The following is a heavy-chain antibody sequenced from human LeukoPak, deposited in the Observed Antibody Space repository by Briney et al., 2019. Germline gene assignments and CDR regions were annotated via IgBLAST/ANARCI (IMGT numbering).Heavy chain of an antibody. D-gene: IGHD3-10*01. CDR3: ARVLRITMVRGVIIGPDY. CDR1: GGSISSGSYY. V-gene: IGHV4-61*02. J-gene: IGHJ4*02. Sequence: SETLSLTCTVSGGSISSGSYYWSWIRQPAGKGLEWIGRIYTSGSTNYNPSLKSRVTMSVDTSKNQFSLKLSSVTAADTAVYYCARVLRITMVRGVIIGPDYWGQGTLVTVSS. CDR2: IYTSGST.